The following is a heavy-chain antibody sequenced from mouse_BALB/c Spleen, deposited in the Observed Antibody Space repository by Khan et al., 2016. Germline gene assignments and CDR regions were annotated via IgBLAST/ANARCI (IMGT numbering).Heavy chain of an antibody. CDR2: ISYDGRN. V-gene: IGHV3-6*02. Sequence: EVQLQESGPGLVKPSQSLSLTCSVTGYSITSGYYWNWIRQFPGNKLEWMGYISYDGRNNYNPSLKNRISITRDTSTNQFFLKLNSVTTEDTATYYCARDGYRYDGGYYYAMDYWGQGTSVTVSS. CDR1: GYSITSGYY. D-gene: IGHD2-14*01. CDR3: ARDGYRYDGGYYYAMDY. J-gene: IGHJ4*01.